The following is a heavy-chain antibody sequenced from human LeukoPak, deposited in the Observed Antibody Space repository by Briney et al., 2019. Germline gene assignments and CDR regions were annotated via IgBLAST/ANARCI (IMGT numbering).Heavy chain of an antibody. D-gene: IGHD6-19*01. CDR2: ITSSSSYI. CDR1: GFTFSTYN. CDR3: AKGALASGWYYFDY. Sequence: PGGSLRLSCAASGFTFSTYNMNWVRQAPGKGLEWVSSITSSSSYIYYADSVKGRFTISRDNAKNTLYLQMNSLRAEDTAVYYCAKGALASGWYYFDYWGQGTLVTVSS. J-gene: IGHJ4*02. V-gene: IGHV3-21*04.